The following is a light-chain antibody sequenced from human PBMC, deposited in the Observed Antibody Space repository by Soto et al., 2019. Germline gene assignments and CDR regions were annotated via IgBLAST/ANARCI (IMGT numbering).Light chain of an antibody. V-gene: IGLV2-14*01. CDR2: EVS. CDR3: SSYTSSNIDYV. J-gene: IGLJ1*01. CDR1: SSDVGGYNY. Sequence: QSALTQPASVSGSPGQSITISCTGTSSDVGGYNYVSWYQQHPGKAPKLMIYEVSNRPSGVSNRFSGSKSGNTASLTISGLQAEDEADYYCSSYTSSNIDYVFRTGTKVTVL.